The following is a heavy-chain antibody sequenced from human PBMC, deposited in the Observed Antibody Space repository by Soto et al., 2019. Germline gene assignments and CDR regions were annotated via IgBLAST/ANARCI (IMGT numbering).Heavy chain of an antibody. CDR2: IIPYYGTA. V-gene: IGHV1-69*05. Sequence: SVKVSCKASGGTFSSYAISWVRQAPGQGLEWMGGIIPYYGTANYAQKLQGRVTMTTDTSTSTAYMELRSLRSDDTAVYYCARYCSGGSCYGDWFDPWGQGTLVTVSS. J-gene: IGHJ5*02. D-gene: IGHD2-15*01. CDR3: ARYCSGGSCYGDWFDP. CDR1: GGTFSSYA.